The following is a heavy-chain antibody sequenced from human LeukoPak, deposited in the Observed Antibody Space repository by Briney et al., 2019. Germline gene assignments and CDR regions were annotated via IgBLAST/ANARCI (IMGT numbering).Heavy chain of an antibody. CDR1: GFSFGSYA. CDR3: AKDRGSGWPQFDY. V-gene: IGHV3-23*01. Sequence: GGSLGLSRAASGFSFGSYAMSWVRQAPGKGLEWVSAISGRGGSTYYADSVKGRFTISRDNSKNTLYLQMNSLRAEDTAVYYCAKDRGSGWPQFDYWGQGTLVTVSS. CDR2: ISGRGGST. D-gene: IGHD6-19*01. J-gene: IGHJ4*02.